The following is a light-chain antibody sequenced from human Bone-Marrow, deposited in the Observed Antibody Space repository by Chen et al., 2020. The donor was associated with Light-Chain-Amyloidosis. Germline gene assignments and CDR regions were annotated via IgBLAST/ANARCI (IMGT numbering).Light chain of an antibody. CDR1: SSNIGGNY. Sequence: QSVVTQPPPVSAIPGQRVTLACSGTSSNIGGNYVDWYQQVPGTAPKLLFYRNDHRPSGVPDRFSASKSGASASLAISGLRSEDEADYYCASWDDRLSAVLFGGGTRLTVL. J-gene: IGLJ2*01. V-gene: IGLV1-47*01. CDR3: ASWDDRLSAVL. CDR2: RND.